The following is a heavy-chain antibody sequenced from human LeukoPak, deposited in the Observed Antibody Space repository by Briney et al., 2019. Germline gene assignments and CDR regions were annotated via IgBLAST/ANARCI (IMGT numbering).Heavy chain of an antibody. V-gene: IGHV3-74*01. D-gene: IGHD5-12*01. J-gene: IGHJ4*02. CDR3: ATLVATTRFDY. CDR2: INSDDSRT. Sequence: GGSLRLSCAASGFTFSAFWMHWVRQAPGKGLVWVSRINSDDSRTTYADSVKGRFTISRDNAKNTLYLQMSSLRADDMAVYYCATLVATTRFDYWGQGTLVTVSS. CDR1: GFTFSAFW.